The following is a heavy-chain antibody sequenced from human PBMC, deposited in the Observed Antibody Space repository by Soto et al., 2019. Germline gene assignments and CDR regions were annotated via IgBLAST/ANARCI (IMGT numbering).Heavy chain of an antibody. CDR2: ISYSGST. CDR1: DGSISSYY. V-gene: IGHV4-59*01. J-gene: IGHJ6*02. CDR3: ASSNIAAAGFYYYGMDV. D-gene: IGHD6-13*01. Sequence: SETLSLTCTVSDGSISSYYWSWIRQSPGKGLECIGYISYSGSTKYNPSLKNRVTISVDTSKNQLSLKLSSVTAADTAVYYCASSNIAAAGFYYYGMDVWGRGTTVTVSS.